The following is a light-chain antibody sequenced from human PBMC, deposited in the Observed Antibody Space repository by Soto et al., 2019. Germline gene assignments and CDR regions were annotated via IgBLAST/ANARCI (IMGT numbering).Light chain of an antibody. CDR3: QQSYSSPPT. J-gene: IGKJ1*01. CDR2: AAS. CDR1: QSISNH. V-gene: IGKV1-39*01. Sequence: DIQMTQSPSSLSASVDDRVIITCRASQSISNHLNWYQQTPGKAPKLLIFAASSLQSGVPSRFSGSRSGPDFTLTISSLQPEDFETYYCQQSYSSPPTFGQGTKVDI.